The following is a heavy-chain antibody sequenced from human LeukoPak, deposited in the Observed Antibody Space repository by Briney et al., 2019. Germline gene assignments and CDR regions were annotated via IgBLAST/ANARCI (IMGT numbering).Heavy chain of an antibody. CDR1: GVSLSDYF. D-gene: IGHD1-26*01. J-gene: IGHJ3*02. CDR2: NSGST. V-gene: IGHV4-59*08. CDR3: ARGRGYGGNYLRSFDI. Sequence: PSETLSLTCTVSGVSLSDYFWSWIRQPPGKGLEWIGYNSGSTNYNASLKSRVTILLVRSKNQFSLKLSSVTAADTAVYYCARGRGYGGNYLRSFDIWGQGTMVTVSS.